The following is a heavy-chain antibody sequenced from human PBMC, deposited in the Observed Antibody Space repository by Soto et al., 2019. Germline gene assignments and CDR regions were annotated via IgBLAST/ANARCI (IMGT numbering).Heavy chain of an antibody. D-gene: IGHD1-20*01. Sequence: QVQLQESGPGLVRPSETLSLTCTVSGGSIRSSYWSWIRQPPGKGLEWIGYIYYSGNTNYTPSLKSXXTMSVDTSKNQFSLQLSSVTAADTAVYFCARDTTGISGTTSWGQGTLVTVSS. CDR3: ARDTTGISGTTS. CDR1: GGSIRSSY. CDR2: IYYSGNT. J-gene: IGHJ1*01. V-gene: IGHV4-59*01.